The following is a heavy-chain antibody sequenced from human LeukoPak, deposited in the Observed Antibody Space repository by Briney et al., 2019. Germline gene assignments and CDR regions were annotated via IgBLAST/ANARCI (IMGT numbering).Heavy chain of an antibody. J-gene: IGHJ4*02. V-gene: IGHV3-74*01. Sequence: GGSLRLSCAASGFTFSTYWMHWVRQAPGKGLVWVSRITSDGGDTSYADSVKGRFTISRDNAKNSLYLQMNSLRAEDTAVYYCARDYSYGFLNWGQGTLVTVSS. D-gene: IGHD5-18*01. CDR1: GFTFSTYW. CDR3: ARDYSYGFLN. CDR2: ITSDGGDT.